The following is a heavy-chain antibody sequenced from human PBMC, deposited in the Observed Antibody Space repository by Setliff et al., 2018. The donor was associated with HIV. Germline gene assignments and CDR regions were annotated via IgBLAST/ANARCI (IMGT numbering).Heavy chain of an antibody. CDR2: MNPNSGNT. Sequence: ASVKVSCKASGYTSTSYDINWVRQATGQGLEWMGWMNPNSGNTGYAQKFQGRVTMTKNTSISTAYMELSSLRSEDTAVYYCAIPRITLFGVVIRAFDYWGQGTLVTVSS. CDR1: GYTSTSYD. J-gene: IGHJ4*02. D-gene: IGHD3-3*01. CDR3: AIPRITLFGVVIRAFDY. V-gene: IGHV1-8*01.